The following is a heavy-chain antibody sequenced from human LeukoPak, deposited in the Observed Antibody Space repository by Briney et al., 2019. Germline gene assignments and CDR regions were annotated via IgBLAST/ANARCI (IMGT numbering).Heavy chain of an antibody. CDR2: VSYDGTNE. V-gene: IGHV3-30*18. J-gene: IGHJ4*02. CDR3: AKGWANGDYIDH. Sequence: PGRSLRLSCAASGFTFSDYGMHWVRQAPGKGLEWVAVVSYDGTNEKYADPVKGRFTISRDNSKNTLSLQMNSLRADDTAVYYCAKGWANGDYIDHWGQGTLVTVSS. D-gene: IGHD2-8*01. CDR1: GFTFSDYG.